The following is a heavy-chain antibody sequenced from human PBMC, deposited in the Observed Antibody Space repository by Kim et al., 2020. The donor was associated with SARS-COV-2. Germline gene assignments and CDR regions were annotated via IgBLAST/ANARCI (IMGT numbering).Heavy chain of an antibody. J-gene: IGHJ3*02. CDR1: GYTFTSYA. CDR3: ARDVAVAGPGNDAFDI. D-gene: IGHD6-19*01. V-gene: IGHV7-4-1*02. CDR2: INTNTGNP. Sequence: ASVKVSCKASGYTFTSYAMNWVRQAPGQGLEWMGWINTNTGNPTYAQGFTGRFVFSLDTSVSTAYLQISSLKAEDTAVYYCARDVAVAGPGNDAFDIWGQGTMVTVSS.